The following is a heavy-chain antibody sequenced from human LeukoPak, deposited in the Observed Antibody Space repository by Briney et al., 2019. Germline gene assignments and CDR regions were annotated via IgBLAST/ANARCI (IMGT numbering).Heavy chain of an antibody. J-gene: IGHJ5*02. CDR3: ARFSDGDYVFDP. CDR2: IDPSDSYT. CDR1: GYSFSNYW. V-gene: IGHV5-10-1*01. D-gene: IGHD4-17*01. Sequence: PGESLKISCKGSGYSFSNYWISWVRQMPGKGLEWMGRIDPSDSYTNYSPSFQGHVTMSADKSLSTVYLQWSSLRASDTAMYYCARFSDGDYVFDPWGQGTQVTVSS.